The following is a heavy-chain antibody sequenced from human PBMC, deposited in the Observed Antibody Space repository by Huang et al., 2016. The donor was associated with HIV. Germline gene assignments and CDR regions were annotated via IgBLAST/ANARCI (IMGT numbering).Heavy chain of an antibody. CDR2: IRGSDNTT. Sequence: EVKLLESGGGLVQPGGSLRLSCSASGFSFSSYRMTGVRQAQGKGLEWVASIRGSDNTTFYADSVKGRFTISRDNSKNTLYLQMKSLRVDDTAVYYCAKDRVAGTGHCFDPWGQGTLVTVSS. CDR1: GFSFSSYR. CDR3: AKDRVAGTGHCFDP. V-gene: IGHV3-23*01. D-gene: IGHD6-19*01. J-gene: IGHJ5*02.